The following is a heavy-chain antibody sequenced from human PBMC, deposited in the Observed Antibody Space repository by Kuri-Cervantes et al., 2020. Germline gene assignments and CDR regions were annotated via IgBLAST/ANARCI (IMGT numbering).Heavy chain of an antibody. J-gene: IGHJ2*01. CDR3: AHGPYSSSCQSPMGYFDL. D-gene: IGHD6-13*01. CDR2: IYWDDDK. Sequence: SGPTLVKPTQTLTLTCTFSGFSLSTSGVGVGWIRQPPGKALEWLALIYWDDDKRYSPSLKSRLTITKDTSKNQVVLTMTNMDPVDTATYYCAHGPYSSSCQSPMGYFDLWGRGTLVTVSS. V-gene: IGHV2-5*02. CDR1: GFSLSTSGVG.